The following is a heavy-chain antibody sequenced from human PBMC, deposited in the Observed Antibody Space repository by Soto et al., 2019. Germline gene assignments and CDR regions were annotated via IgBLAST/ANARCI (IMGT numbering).Heavy chain of an antibody. Sequence: QVPLVQSGVEVRKPGASVKVSCKASGYTFITYGISWLRQAPGQGPEWMGWISTYNGNTQVAQKFQGRVTMTTDTSTNTAYMELRSLTSDDTAVYYGARDWSAEVLPDYWGEGTLVMVSS. CDR3: ARDWSAEVLPDY. V-gene: IGHV1-18*01. J-gene: IGHJ4*02. D-gene: IGHD3-10*01. CDR2: ISTYNGNT. CDR1: GYTFITYG.